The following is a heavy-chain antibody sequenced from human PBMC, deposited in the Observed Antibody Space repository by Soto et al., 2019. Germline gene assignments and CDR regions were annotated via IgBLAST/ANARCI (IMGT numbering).Heavy chain of an antibody. Sequence: GGALRLSSSASGFSFSNVCLSCGRQGPGKGGQWLGRRKSRGENDTTDYASSARGRFIISRDDSKNMLYLQLNSLKSEYTGVYYCVTVLPHANSWFDYWGQGTPVTDSS. CDR1: GFSFSNVC. CDR3: VTVLPHANSWFDY. D-gene: IGHD2-2*01. CDR2: RKSRGENDTT. J-gene: IGHJ4*02. V-gene: IGHV3-15*01.